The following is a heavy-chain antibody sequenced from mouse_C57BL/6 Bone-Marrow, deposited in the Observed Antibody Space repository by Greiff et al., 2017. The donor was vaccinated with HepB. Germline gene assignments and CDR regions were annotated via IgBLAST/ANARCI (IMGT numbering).Heavy chain of an antibody. CDR2: IDPSDSYT. D-gene: IGHD1-1*01. Sequence: QVQLQQPGAELVKPGASVKLSCKASGYTFTSYWMQWVKQRPGQGLEWIGEIDPSDSYTNYNQKFKGKATLTVDTSSSTAYMQLSSLTSEDSAVYYCARGIYYYGSSPSYWGQGTLVTVSA. CDR1: GYTFTSYW. V-gene: IGHV1-50*01. J-gene: IGHJ3*01. CDR3: ARGIYYYGSSPSY.